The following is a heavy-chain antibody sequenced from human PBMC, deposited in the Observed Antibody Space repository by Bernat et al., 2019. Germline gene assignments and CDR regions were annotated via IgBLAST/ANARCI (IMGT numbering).Heavy chain of an antibody. D-gene: IGHD1-14*01. CDR1: GFTFSSYA. CDR2: IKPDGSEK. CDR3: ATYHPFHY. V-gene: IGHV3-7*03. Sequence: EVQLLESGGGLVQPGGSLRLSCAASGFTFSSYAMSWVRQAPGKGLEWVATIKPDGSEKYYVDSVKGRFTISRDNAENSLYLQMNSLRAEDTAVYYCATYHPFHYWGQGTLVTVSS. J-gene: IGHJ4*02.